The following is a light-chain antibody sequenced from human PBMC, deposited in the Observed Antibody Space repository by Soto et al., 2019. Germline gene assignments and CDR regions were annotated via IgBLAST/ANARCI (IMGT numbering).Light chain of an antibody. Sequence: DIVMPPSPLYLPVTPGEPASISCRSSQSLLHSNGYNYLSWYQQQTRQPPNLLIYWSSTRESGVPDRFSGGGSGTDFTLTISSLQAEDVAVYYRHQYYSAPLTFGGGTKVDIK. V-gene: IGKV4-1*01. CDR3: HQYYSAPLT. J-gene: IGKJ4*01. CDR1: QSLLHSNGYNY. CDR2: WSS.